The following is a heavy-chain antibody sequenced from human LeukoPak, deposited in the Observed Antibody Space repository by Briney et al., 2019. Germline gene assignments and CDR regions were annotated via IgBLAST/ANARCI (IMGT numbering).Heavy chain of an antibody. J-gene: IGHJ3*02. Sequence: SQTLSLTCAVSGDSVSSNSAARNWIRQSPSRGLEWLGRTYYKSKWYNDYALSVKSRITISPDTSKNQFSLQLNSVTPEDTAVYYCVGSKKSDAFDIWGQGTMVTVSS. CDR1: GDSVSSNSAA. CDR3: VGSKKSDAFDI. V-gene: IGHV6-1*01. CDR2: TYYKSKWYN.